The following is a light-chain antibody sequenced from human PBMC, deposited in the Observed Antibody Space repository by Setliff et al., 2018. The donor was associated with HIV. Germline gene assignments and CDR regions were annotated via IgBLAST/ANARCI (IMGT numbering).Light chain of an antibody. Sequence: SYELTQPPSVSVAPGKTARITCGGNNIGSKSVHWYQQKPGQAPVLVIYYDSDRPSGIPERSSGSNSGNTATLTISRVEAGDEADYYCQVWDSSSDRGVFGTGTQLTVL. V-gene: IGLV3-21*04. J-gene: IGLJ1*01. CDR2: YDS. CDR1: NIGSKS. CDR3: QVWDSSSDRGV.